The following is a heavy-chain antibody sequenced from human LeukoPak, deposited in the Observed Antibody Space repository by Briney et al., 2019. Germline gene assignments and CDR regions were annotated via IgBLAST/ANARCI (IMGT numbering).Heavy chain of an antibody. CDR2: IYYSGST. CDR1: GGSISSGSYY. Sequence: PSETLSLTCTVSGGSISSGSYYWGWIRQPPGKGLEWIGNIYYSGSTYHNPSLKSRVTISVDTSKNQFSLKLSSVTAADTAVYYCARRSAGNHRNLNFDFWGQGTLVTVSS. J-gene: IGHJ4*02. CDR3: ARRSAGNHRNLNFDF. V-gene: IGHV4-39*01. D-gene: IGHD6-13*01.